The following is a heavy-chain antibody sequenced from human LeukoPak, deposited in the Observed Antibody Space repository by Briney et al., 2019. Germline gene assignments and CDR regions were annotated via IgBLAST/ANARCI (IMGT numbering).Heavy chain of an antibody. D-gene: IGHD6-13*01. CDR2: INHSGST. J-gene: IGHJ5*02. V-gene: IGHV4-34*01. Sequence: PSETLSLTCTVSGGSFSGYYWSWIRQPPGKGLEWIGEINHSGSTNYNPSLKSRVTISVDTSKNQFSLKLSSVTAADTAVYYCARRKRYSSSWYPRGYNWFDPWGQGTLVTVSS. CDR1: GGSFSGYY. CDR3: ARRKRYSSSWYPRGYNWFDP.